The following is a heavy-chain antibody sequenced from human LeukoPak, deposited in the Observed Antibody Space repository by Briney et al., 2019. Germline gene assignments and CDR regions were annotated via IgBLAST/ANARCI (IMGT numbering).Heavy chain of an antibody. V-gene: IGHV3-23*01. CDR2: VSGSGGST. J-gene: IGHJ4*02. Sequence: GGSLRLSCAASGFTFRSYPMSWLRHVPGKGLEWVSAVSGSGGSTYYADSVKGRFTISRDNSKNTLYLQMNSLRAEDTAVYYCAKDGTWGSSWHDYWGQGTLVTVSS. CDR1: GFTFRSYP. CDR3: AKDGTWGSSWHDY. D-gene: IGHD6-13*01.